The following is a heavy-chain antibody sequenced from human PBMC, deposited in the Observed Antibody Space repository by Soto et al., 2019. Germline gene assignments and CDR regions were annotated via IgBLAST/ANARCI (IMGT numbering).Heavy chain of an antibody. J-gene: IGHJ4*02. V-gene: IGHV1-18*01. Sequence: ASVKVSCKASGYTFTSYGISWVRQAPGQGLEWMGWINTYTGNTNYAQKVQGRVTMTTDTSTSTAYMEVRSLRSDDTAVYYCARGVNRATVDLFDYWGQGTLVTVSS. CDR3: ARGVNRATVDLFDY. D-gene: IGHD3-9*01. CDR2: INTYTGNT. CDR1: GYTFTSYG.